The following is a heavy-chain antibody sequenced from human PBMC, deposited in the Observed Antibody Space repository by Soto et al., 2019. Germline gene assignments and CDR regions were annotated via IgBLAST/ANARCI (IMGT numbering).Heavy chain of an antibody. D-gene: IGHD3-22*01. Sequence: GGSLRLSCAASGFTFSSYWMSWVRQAPGKGLEWVANIKQDGSEKYYVDSVKGRFTISRDNAKNSLYLQMNSLRAEDTAVYYCARGRWAITMIVVVTTDYYYYGMDVWGQGTTVTVSS. CDR3: ARGRWAITMIVVVTTDYYYYGMDV. J-gene: IGHJ6*02. CDR1: GFTFSSYW. CDR2: IKQDGSEK. V-gene: IGHV3-7*05.